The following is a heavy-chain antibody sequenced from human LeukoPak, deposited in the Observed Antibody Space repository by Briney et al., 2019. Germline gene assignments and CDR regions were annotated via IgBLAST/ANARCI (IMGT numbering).Heavy chain of an antibody. CDR2: ISGSGGST. Sequence: GGSLRLSCAASGFTFSSYAMSWVRQAPGKGLEWVSAISGSGGSTYYADSVKGRFTISRDNSKNTLYLQMNSLRAEDTAVYYCTSHAQIVVVPAAIGDWFDPWGQGTLVTVSS. CDR3: TSHAQIVVVPAAIGDWFDP. J-gene: IGHJ5*02. V-gene: IGHV3-23*01. CDR1: GFTFSSYA. D-gene: IGHD2-2*01.